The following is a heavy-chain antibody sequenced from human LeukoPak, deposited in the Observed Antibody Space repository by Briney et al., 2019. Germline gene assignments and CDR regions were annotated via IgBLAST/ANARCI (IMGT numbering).Heavy chain of an antibody. J-gene: IGHJ4*02. D-gene: IGHD3-10*01. Sequence: SETLYLTCTVSGYSISSGYYWGWIREPPGKGLEWIGSIYHSGSTYYNPSLKSRVTISVDTSKNQFSLKLSSVTAADTAVYYCASPVWFGDSDRGDFDYWGQGTLVTVSS. CDR3: ASPVWFGDSDRGDFDY. CDR2: IYHSGST. CDR1: GYSISSGYY. V-gene: IGHV4-38-2*02.